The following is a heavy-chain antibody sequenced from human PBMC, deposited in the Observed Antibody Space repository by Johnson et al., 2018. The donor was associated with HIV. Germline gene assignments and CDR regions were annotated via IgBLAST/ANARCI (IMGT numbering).Heavy chain of an antibody. CDR2: ISDDGNKK. CDR3: AKDFGIVVVKSAFDI. V-gene: IGHV3-30-3*01. CDR1: GFTFSSYA. J-gene: IGHJ3*02. D-gene: IGHD3-22*01. Sequence: QVQLVESGGGVVQPGRSLRLSCAASGFTFSSYAMHWVRQAPGKGLEWAAVISDDGNKKYYADSVKGRFTITRDNSKNTLHLQMSSLTAEDTAVYYCAKDFGIVVVKSAFDIWGQGTMVTVSS.